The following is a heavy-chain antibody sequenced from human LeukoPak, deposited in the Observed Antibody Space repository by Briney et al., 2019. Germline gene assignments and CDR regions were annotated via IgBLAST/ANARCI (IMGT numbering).Heavy chain of an antibody. D-gene: IGHD3-10*01. CDR1: GGSISSSSYY. CDR2: IYYSGST. J-gene: IGHJ4*02. CDR3: GRSLWSGGDY. Sequence: SETLSLTCTVSGGSISSSSYYWGWIRQPPGKGLEWIGSIYYSGSTYYNPSLKSRVTISVDTSKNQFSLKLSSVTAADTAVYYCGRSLWSGGDYWGQGTLVTVSS. V-gene: IGHV4-39*01.